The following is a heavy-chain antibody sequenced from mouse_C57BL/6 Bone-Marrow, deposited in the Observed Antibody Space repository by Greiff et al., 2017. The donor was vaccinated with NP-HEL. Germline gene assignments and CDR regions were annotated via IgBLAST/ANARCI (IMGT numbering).Heavy chain of an antibody. Sequence: EVLLVESGGGLVKPGGSLKLSCAASGFTFSSYAMSWVRQTPEKRLEWVATISDGGSYTYYPDNVKGRFTISRDNAENNLYLQMSHLKSEDTAMYYCARERIYYGSSFAYWGQGTLVTVSA. V-gene: IGHV5-4*01. CDR2: ISDGGSYT. J-gene: IGHJ3*01. CDR3: ARERIYYGSSFAY. CDR1: GFTFSSYA. D-gene: IGHD1-1*01.